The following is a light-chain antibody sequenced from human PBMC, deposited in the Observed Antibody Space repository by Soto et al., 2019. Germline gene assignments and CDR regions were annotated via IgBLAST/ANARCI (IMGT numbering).Light chain of an antibody. CDR1: QSVSSSD. CDR3: QQYGSLPHPWVT. J-gene: IGKJ2*01. Sequence: EIVLTQSPGTLSLSPGERATLSCRASQSVSSSDLAWYQQKPGQAPRLLISGASTRATGIPDRFSGSGSESDFALTITRLEPEDFAVYYCQQYGSLPHPWVTFGQGTKLEIK. CDR2: GAS. V-gene: IGKV3-20*01.